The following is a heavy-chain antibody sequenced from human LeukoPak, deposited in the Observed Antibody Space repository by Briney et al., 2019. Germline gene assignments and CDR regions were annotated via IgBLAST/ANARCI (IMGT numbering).Heavy chain of an antibody. Sequence: ASVKVSCKASGYTFTGYYMHWVRQAPGQGLEWMGIINPRGGSTVYAQNFQGRVTLTRDTSTNTVYMELSSLRSEDTAVYYCARRYYDNSGHSYGYYFDYWGQGTLVTVSS. CDR1: GYTFTGYY. CDR3: ARRYYDNSGHSYGYYFDY. D-gene: IGHD3-22*01. J-gene: IGHJ4*02. V-gene: IGHV1-46*01. CDR2: INPRGGST.